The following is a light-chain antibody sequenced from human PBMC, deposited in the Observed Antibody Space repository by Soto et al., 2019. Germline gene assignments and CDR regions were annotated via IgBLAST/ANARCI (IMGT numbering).Light chain of an antibody. CDR2: EVR. J-gene: IGLJ1*01. Sequence: QSVLTQPASVSGSPGQSITISCTGTSSDVGGYNHVSWYQQHPGKAPKLIIFEVRNRPSGVSDRFSASKSGNTASLTISGPQTEEEAVYYCSSYASSSSYAFGTGTKVTVL. CDR3: SSYASSSSYA. CDR1: SSDVGGYNH. V-gene: IGLV2-14*01.